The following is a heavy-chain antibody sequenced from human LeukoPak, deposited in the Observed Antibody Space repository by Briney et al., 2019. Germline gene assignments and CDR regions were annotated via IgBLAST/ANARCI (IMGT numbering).Heavy chain of an antibody. CDR3: VRGRNGFDN. CDR2: SRNKANGYTT. V-gene: IGHV3-72*01. Sequence: GGSLRLSCAPSGFIFSDYYMDWVRQAAGKGLEWVGRSRNKANGYTTEYGTAVKGRFSVSRDESKNSFYLQMNSLKPEDTAIYYCVRGRNGFDNWGSGILVTVSS. D-gene: IGHD2-8*01. J-gene: IGHJ4*02. CDR1: GFIFSDYY.